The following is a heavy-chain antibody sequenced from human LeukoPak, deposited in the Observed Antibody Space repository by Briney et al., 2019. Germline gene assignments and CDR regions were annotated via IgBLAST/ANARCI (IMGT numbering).Heavy chain of an antibody. CDR3: AKDRDGGSNTWAKGFDY. D-gene: IGHD3-16*01. Sequence: TGGSLRLSCAASGFTFSKFGMSWVRQAPGKGLEWVSGISTGGGTTYYADSVKGQFTMSRDNVQSTLYLQMNNLRGEDTAVYYCAKDRDGGSNTWAKGFDYWGQGTLVTVSS. V-gene: IGHV3-23*01. CDR2: ISTGGGTT. CDR1: GFTFSKFG. J-gene: IGHJ4*02.